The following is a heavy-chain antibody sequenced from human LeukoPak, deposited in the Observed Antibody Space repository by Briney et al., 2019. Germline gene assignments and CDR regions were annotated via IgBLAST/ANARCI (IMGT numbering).Heavy chain of an antibody. Sequence: PSETLSLTCTVSGGSISSYYWSWIRQPAGKGLEWIGRIYTSGSTNYNPSLKSRVTMSVDTFKNQFSLKLSSVTAADTAVYYCAGGGFLGWLPGGYYYGMDVWGQGTTVTVSS. CDR2: IYTSGST. D-gene: IGHD3-3*01. V-gene: IGHV4-4*07. CDR1: GGSISSYY. CDR3: AGGGFLGWLPGGYYYGMDV. J-gene: IGHJ6*02.